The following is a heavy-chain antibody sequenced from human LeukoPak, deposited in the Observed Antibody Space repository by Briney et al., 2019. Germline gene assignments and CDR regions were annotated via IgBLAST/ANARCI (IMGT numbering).Heavy chain of an antibody. V-gene: IGHV4-34*01. J-gene: IGHJ4*02. Sequence: PSETLSLTCAVYGGSFSGYYWSWIRQPPGKGLEWIGEINHSGSTNYNPSLKSRVTISVDTSKNQFSLKLSSVTAADTAVYYCARAPRRSYYGSGGYSGYFDYWGQGTLVTVSS. CDR3: ARAPRRSYYGSGGYSGYFDY. D-gene: IGHD3-10*01. CDR1: GGSFSGYY. CDR2: INHSGST.